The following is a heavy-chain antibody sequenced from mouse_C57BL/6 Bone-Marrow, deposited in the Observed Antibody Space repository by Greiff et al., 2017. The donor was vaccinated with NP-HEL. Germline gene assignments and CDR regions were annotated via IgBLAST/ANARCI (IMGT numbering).Heavy chain of an antibody. D-gene: IGHD6-2*01. Sequence: QVQLKQPGAELVKPGASVKLSCKASGYTFTSYWMQWVKQRPGQGLEWIGEIDPSDSYTNYNQKFKGKATLTVDTSSSTAYMQLSSLTSEDSAVYYCASRLERFAYWGQGTLVTVSA. J-gene: IGHJ3*01. CDR3: ASRLERFAY. V-gene: IGHV1-50*01. CDR2: IDPSDSYT. CDR1: GYTFTSYW.